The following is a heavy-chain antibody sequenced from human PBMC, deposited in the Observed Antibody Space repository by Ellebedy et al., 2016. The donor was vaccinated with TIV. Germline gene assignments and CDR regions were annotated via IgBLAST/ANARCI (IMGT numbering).Heavy chain of an antibody. CDR2: INPKDGGT. CDR3: VRDLTNYGSSSY. Sequence: AASVKVSCKASGYTFTDYYIHWVRQAPRQGLEWVAWINPKDGGTAFAQKVQGRLILTGDTSITTAYMELNWLRSDDTAVYYCVRDLTNYGSSSYWGQGTLVTVSS. J-gene: IGHJ4*02. CDR1: GYTFTDYY. V-gene: IGHV1-2*02. D-gene: IGHD3-22*01.